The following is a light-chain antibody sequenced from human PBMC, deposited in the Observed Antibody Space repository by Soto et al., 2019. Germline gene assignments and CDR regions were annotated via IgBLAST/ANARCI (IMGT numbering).Light chain of an antibody. CDR3: QQSYSTPPMWT. J-gene: IGKJ1*01. Sequence: DIQMTQSPSSLSASVGDRVTITCRASQSISSYLNWYQQKPGKAPKLLIYAASSLQSGVPSRFSGSGSRTDFTLTISSLQPEDFATYYCQQSYSTPPMWTFGQGTKVEIK. CDR2: AAS. V-gene: IGKV1-39*01. CDR1: QSISSY.